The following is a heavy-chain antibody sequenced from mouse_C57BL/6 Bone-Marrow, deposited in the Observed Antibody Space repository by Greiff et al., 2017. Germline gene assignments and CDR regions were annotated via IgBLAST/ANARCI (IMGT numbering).Heavy chain of an antibody. CDR1: GYAFTNYL. J-gene: IGHJ4*01. D-gene: IGHD1-1*01. CDR3: ESDSGRVYDMDF. Sequence: QVQLQQSGAELVRPGTSVKVSCKASGYAFTNYLIEWVKQRPGQGLEWIGVINPGSGGTNYNEKFKGKATLTVDKSSSTAYMQLSSLTSEDSAVXFYESDSGRVYDMDFWGKGTSVTVSS. V-gene: IGHV1-54*01. CDR2: INPGSGGT.